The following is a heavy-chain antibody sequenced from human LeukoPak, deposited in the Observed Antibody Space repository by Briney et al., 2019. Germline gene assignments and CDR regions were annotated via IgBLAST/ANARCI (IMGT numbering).Heavy chain of an antibody. Sequence: SETLSLTCTVSGGSISSYYWSWIRQPPGKGLEWIGCIYYSGSTNYNPSLKSRVTISVDTSKNQFSLKLSSVTAADTAVYYCARGYCSGGSCYPYYYYGMDVWGQGTTVTVSS. V-gene: IGHV4-59*12. CDR1: GGSISSYY. CDR3: ARGYCSGGSCYPYYYYGMDV. D-gene: IGHD2-15*01. CDR2: IYYSGST. J-gene: IGHJ6*02.